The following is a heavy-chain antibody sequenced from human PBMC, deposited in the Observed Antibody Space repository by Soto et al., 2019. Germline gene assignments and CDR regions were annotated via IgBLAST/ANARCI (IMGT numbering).Heavy chain of an antibody. D-gene: IGHD7-27*01. Sequence: TLSLTCSVSGDSISNLDYFWAWIRQPPGQALEYIGYIYKSATTYYNPSFESRVAISVDTSKSQFSLNVTSVTAADTAVYFCARGRYCLTGRCFPNWFDSWGQVALVTVSS. V-gene: IGHV4-30-4*01. J-gene: IGHJ5*01. CDR3: ARGRYCLTGRCFPNWFDS. CDR1: GDSISNLDYF. CDR2: IYKSATT.